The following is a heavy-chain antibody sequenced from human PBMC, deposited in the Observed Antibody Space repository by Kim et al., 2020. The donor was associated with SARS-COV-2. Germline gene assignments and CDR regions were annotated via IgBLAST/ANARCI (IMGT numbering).Heavy chain of an antibody. D-gene: IGHD3-22*01. CDR3: ARVRGLLYYYDSSGYYYLDY. CDR1: GYTFTSYG. Sequence: ASVKVSCKASGYTFTSYGISWVRQAPGQGLEWMGWISAYNGNTNYAQKLQGRVTMTTDTSTSTAYMELRSLRSDDTAVYYCARVRGLLYYYDSSGYYYLDYWGQGTLVTVSS. V-gene: IGHV1-18*01. CDR2: ISAYNGNT. J-gene: IGHJ4*02.